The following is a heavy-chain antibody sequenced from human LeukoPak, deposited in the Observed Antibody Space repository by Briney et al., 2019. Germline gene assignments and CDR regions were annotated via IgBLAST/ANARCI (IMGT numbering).Heavy chain of an antibody. Sequence: GGSLRLSCAASGFTFSSYSMNWVRQAPGKGLEWVSSISSSSSYIYYADSVKGRFTISRDNAKNSLYLQMNSLRGEDKAVYYCAREWDYYDSSGYYYPSGYFDYWGQGTLVTVSS. CDR2: ISSSSSYI. V-gene: IGHV3-21*01. CDR1: GFTFSSYS. CDR3: AREWDYYDSSGYYYPSGYFDY. D-gene: IGHD3-22*01. J-gene: IGHJ4*02.